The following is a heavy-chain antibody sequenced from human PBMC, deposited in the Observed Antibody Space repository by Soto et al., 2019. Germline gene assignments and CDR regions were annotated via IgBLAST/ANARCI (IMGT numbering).Heavy chain of an antibody. Sequence: PGGSLRLSCAASGFTFSSYAMSWVRQAPGKGLEWVSAINGSGGSTYYADSVKGRFTISRDNSKNTLYPQMNSLRAEDTAVYYCAKDQSDVVVVPAAAADDAFDIWGQGTMVTVSS. CDR3: AKDQSDVVVVPAAAADDAFDI. D-gene: IGHD2-2*01. J-gene: IGHJ3*02. CDR1: GFTFSSYA. CDR2: INGSGGST. V-gene: IGHV3-23*01.